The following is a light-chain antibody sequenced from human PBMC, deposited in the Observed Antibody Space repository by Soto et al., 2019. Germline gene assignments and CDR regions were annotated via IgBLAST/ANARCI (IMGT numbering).Light chain of an antibody. CDR2: GAS. J-gene: IGKJ2*02. Sequence: EIVLTQSPGTLSLSPGERATLSCRASQSVSSSYLAWYQQKPGQAPRLLICGASSRATGIPDRLSGSGSGTEFALAISGLGGEGCGVYCCQQYGSSPRTCGQGTRLEI. CDR3: QQYGSSPRT. V-gene: IGKV3-20*01. CDR1: QSVSSSY.